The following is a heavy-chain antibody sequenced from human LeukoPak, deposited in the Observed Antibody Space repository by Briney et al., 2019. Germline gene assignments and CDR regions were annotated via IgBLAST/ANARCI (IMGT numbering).Heavy chain of an antibody. D-gene: IGHD3-10*01. V-gene: IGHV3-53*01. Sequence: GGSLRLSCAASGLTGSGSYMTWVRKAPGKGLDWGSIIYSGGSTYYADSVKGRFTISRDNSKNTLYLQMNSLTVEDTAVYYCANLPRGDYWGQGTLVTVSS. CDR3: ANLPRGDY. CDR1: GLTGSGSY. J-gene: IGHJ4*02. CDR2: IYSGGST.